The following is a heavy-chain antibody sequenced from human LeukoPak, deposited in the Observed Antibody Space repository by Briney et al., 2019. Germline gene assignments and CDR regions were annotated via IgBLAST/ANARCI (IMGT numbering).Heavy chain of an antibody. V-gene: IGHV3-64*01. J-gene: IGHJ5*02. D-gene: IGHD6-13*01. Sequence: GGSLRLSCAASGFTFSSYAMHWVRQAPGKGLEYVSAISSNGGSTYYANSVKGRFTISRDNSKNTLYLQMGSLRAEDMAVYYCAREATTGIAAAGWFDPWGQGTLVTVSS. CDR2: ISSNGGST. CDR1: GFTFSSYA. CDR3: AREATTGIAAAGWFDP.